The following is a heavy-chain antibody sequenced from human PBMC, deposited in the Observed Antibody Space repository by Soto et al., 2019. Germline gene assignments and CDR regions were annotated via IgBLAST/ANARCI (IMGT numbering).Heavy chain of an antibody. CDR2: IHHTGNT. D-gene: IGHD2-8*02. J-gene: IGHJ4*02. CDR3: AGPSGCPGAPCIYYFDY. CDR1: GGSLSSGRSY. V-gene: IGHV4-31*03. Sequence: PSETLSLTCTVSGGSLSSGRSYWSWIRQLPGKGLEWLGYIHHTGNTFYNPSLRTRITMSMDTSKSQFSLDLSSVTAADTAVYYCAGPSGCPGAPCIYYFDYWSQGTLVIFSS.